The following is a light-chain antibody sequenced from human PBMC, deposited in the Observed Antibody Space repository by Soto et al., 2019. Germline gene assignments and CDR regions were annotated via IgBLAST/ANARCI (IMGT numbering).Light chain of an antibody. CDR2: SNN. CDR1: TSNIGGNT. Sequence: QSVLTQPPSASGTPGQRVTISCSGSTSNIGGNTVNWYQQLPGTAPKLLIYSNNQRPSGVPDRFSGSKSGTSASLAISRLQAEDEAAYYCAAWDDSLNAETFGGGTKLTVL. V-gene: IGLV1-44*01. J-gene: IGLJ2*01. CDR3: AAWDDSLNAET.